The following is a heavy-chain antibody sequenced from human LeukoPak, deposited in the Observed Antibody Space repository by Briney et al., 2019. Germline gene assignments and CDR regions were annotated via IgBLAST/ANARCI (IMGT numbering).Heavy chain of an antibody. CDR3: AKDGEDIVVVPAARSNYYYYYYMDV. D-gene: IGHD2-2*01. CDR1: GFTFSSYG. J-gene: IGHJ6*03. V-gene: IGHV3-30*18. Sequence: PGGSLRLSCAASGFTFSSYGMHWVRQAPGKGLEWVAVISYDGSNKYYADSVKGRFTISRDNSKNTLYLQMNSLRAEDTAVYYCAKDGEDIVVVPAARSNYYYYYYMDVWGKGTTVTVSS. CDR2: ISYDGSNK.